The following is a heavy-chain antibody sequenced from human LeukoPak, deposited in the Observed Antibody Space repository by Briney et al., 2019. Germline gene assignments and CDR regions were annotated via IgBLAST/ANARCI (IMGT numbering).Heavy chain of an antibody. CDR3: ARDSSSWYGGIFDY. CDR1: GGSISSGSYY. J-gene: IGHJ4*02. D-gene: IGHD6-13*01. Sequence: SETLSLTCTVSGGSISSGSYYWSWIRQPAGKGLEWIGRIYTSGSTNYNPSLKSRVTISVDTSKNQFSLKLSSVTAADTAVYYCARDSSSWYGGIFDYWGQGTLVTVSS. CDR2: IYTSGST. V-gene: IGHV4-61*02.